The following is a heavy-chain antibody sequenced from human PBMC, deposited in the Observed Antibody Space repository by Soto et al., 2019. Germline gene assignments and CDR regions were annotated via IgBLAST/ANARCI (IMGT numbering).Heavy chain of an antibody. J-gene: IGHJ6*02. V-gene: IGHV4-59*01. CDR3: ARDLWGYCGTDCYPLDV. D-gene: IGHD2-21*02. CDR1: GGSISGYD. Sequence: SETLSLTCTVSGGSISGYDWSWIRQPPGKGLEWIGYMYKTGSTVYNPSFKSRVTISVDTSKNQFSLKLNSVTAADTAVYYCARDLWGYCGTDCYPLDVWGQGTTVTVSS. CDR2: MYKTGST.